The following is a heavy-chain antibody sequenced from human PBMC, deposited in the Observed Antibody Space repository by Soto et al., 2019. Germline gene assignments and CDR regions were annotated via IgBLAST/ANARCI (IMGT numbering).Heavy chain of an antibody. V-gene: IGHV1-69*01. CDR2: LIPIFGAA. D-gene: IGHD6-6*01. Sequence: QVQLVQSGAEVRKPGSSVKVSCKISGGTFTNYVISWLRQAPGQGLEWMGGLIPIFGAANLAHKFQGRVTITADESTSTVNMELSSLTSEDTAVYYCARGRSSPNFDPWGQGTLVTVSS. CDR1: GGTFTNYV. J-gene: IGHJ5*02. CDR3: ARGRSSPNFDP.